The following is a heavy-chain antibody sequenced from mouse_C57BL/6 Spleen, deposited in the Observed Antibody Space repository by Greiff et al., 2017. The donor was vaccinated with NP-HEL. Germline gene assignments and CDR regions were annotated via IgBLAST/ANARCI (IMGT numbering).Heavy chain of an antibody. CDR2: ISSGGDYI. V-gene: IGHV5-9-1*02. D-gene: IGHD2-4*01. J-gene: IGHJ1*03. Sequence: EVQLVESGEGLVKPGGSLKLSCAASGFTFSSYAMSWVRQTPEKRLEWVAYISSGGDYIYYADTVKGRFTISRDNARNTLYLQMSSLKSEDTAMYYCTRDRWDYGYWYFDVWGTGTTVTVSS. CDR3: TRDRWDYGYWYFDV. CDR1: GFTFSSYA.